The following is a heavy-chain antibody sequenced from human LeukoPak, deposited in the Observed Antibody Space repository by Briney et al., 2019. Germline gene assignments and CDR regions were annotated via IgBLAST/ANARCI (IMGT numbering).Heavy chain of an antibody. J-gene: IGHJ4*02. CDR1: GYTFTGHY. V-gene: IGHV1-2*06. CDR2: INPNSGGT. D-gene: IGHD3-16*01. CDR3: ARDLSRSLGGRDY. Sequence: ASVKVSCKASGYTFTGHYMHWVRQAPGQGLEWMGRINPNSGGTNYAQKFQGRVTMTRDTSISTAYMELSRLRSDDTAVYYCARDLSRSLGGRDYWGQGTLVTVSS.